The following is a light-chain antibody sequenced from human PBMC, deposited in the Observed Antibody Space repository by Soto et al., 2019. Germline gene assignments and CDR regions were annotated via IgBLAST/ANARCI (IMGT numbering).Light chain of an antibody. J-gene: IGKJ2*01. CDR3: QQANSFPYT. CDR1: QGISSY. CDR2: ATS. Sequence: IQLTQSPSSLSASVGDRVTITCRASQGISSYLAWYQQKPGKAPKLLIYATSNLQSGVPSRFSGSGSGTDFTLTITSLQPEDFATYYCQQANSFPYTFGQGTKLEIK. V-gene: IGKV1-12*01.